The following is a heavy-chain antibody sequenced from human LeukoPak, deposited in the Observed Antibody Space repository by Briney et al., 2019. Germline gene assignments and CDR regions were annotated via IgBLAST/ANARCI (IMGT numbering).Heavy chain of an antibody. CDR1: GYTFTSYY. Sequence: ASVKVSCKSSGYTFTSYYMHWVRQAPGQGLEWMGIINPSGGSTSYAQKFQGRVTMTRDTSTSTVYMELSSLRSEDTAVYYCARKAWSGYYYDYWGQGTLVTVSS. CDR3: ARKAWSGYYYDY. V-gene: IGHV1-46*01. CDR2: INPSGGST. D-gene: IGHD3-22*01. J-gene: IGHJ4*02.